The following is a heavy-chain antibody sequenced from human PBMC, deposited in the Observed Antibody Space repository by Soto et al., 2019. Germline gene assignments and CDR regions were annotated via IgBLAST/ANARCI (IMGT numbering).Heavy chain of an antibody. CDR3: AKDYLYDKYYYYYYGMDV. J-gene: IGHJ6*02. V-gene: IGHV3-30*18. Sequence: EGSLRLSCAASGFTFSSYGMHWVRRAPGKGLEWVAVISYDGSNKYYADSVKGRFTISRDNSKNTLYLQMNSLRAEDTAVYYCAKDYLYDKYYYYYYGMDVWGQGT. CDR1: GFTFSSYG. CDR2: ISYDGSNK. D-gene: IGHD3-9*01.